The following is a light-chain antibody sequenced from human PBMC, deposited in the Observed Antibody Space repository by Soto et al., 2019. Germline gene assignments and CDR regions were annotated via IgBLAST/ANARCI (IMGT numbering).Light chain of an antibody. CDR3: SSYTSSSTVV. CDR1: SSDVGGYNY. J-gene: IGLJ2*01. V-gene: IGLV2-14*01. Sequence: QSALTQPASVSGSPGQSITISCTRTSSDVGGYNYVSWYQQHPGKAPKLMIYDVSNRPSGVSNRFSGSKSGNTASLTISGLQAEDEADDSCSSYTSSSTVVFGGGTQLPVL. CDR2: DVS.